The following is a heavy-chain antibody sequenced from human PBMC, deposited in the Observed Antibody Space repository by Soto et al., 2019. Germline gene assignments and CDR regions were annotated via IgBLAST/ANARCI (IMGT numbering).Heavy chain of an antibody. J-gene: IGHJ5*02. D-gene: IGHD3-22*01. V-gene: IGHV4-31*03. CDR2: IYYSGST. Sequence: PSETLSLTCTVSGGSISSGGYYWSWIRQHPGKGLEWIGYIYYSGSTYYNPSLKSRVTISVDTSKNQFSLKLSSVTAADTAVYYCARKMPTMIVVVIQNWFDPWGQGTLVTVSS. CDR3: ARKMPTMIVVVIQNWFDP. CDR1: GGSISSGGYY.